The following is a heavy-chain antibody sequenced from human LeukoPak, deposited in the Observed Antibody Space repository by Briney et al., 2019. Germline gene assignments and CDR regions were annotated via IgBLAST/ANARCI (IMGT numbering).Heavy chain of an antibody. J-gene: IGHJ4*02. CDR3: AKGASSSLSGSIDY. Sequence: PGGSLRLSCAASGFTFSSYAMNWVRQAPGKGLEWVSGVSGSGSSTYYADSLKGRFTISRDNSKNTLYLQMNSLRAEDTAVYYCAKGASSSLSGSIDYWGQGTLVTVSS. D-gene: IGHD6-13*01. V-gene: IGHV3-23*01. CDR1: GFTFSSYA. CDR2: VSGSGSST.